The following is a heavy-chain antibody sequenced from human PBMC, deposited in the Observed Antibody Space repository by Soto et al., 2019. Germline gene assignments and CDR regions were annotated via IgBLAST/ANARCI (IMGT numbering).Heavy chain of an antibody. CDR1: GGSVSSRNW. CDR3: ARVPGVVVSADDAFDI. V-gene: IGHV4-4*02. D-gene: IGHD2-21*02. Sequence: QVQLQESGPGLVKPSGTLSLTCAVSGGSVSSRNWWSWVRQSPGKGLEWMGEIYHSWSAHYNPSLKSRATTSLDKSTNQFYLRLTSVTAADTAVYYCARVPGVVVSADDAFDIWGPGTRVIVSS. CDR2: IYHSWSA. J-gene: IGHJ3*02.